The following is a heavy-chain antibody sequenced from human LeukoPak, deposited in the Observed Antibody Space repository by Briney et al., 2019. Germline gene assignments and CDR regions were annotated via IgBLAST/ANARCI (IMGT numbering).Heavy chain of an antibody. CDR1: GFTFSSYA. CDR3: AKDRGIISDY. V-gene: IGHV3-23*01. Sequence: GGSLRLSCAASGFTFSSYAISWVRQAPGKGLEWVSVISGSGGSTYYADSVKGRFTISRDNSKNTLYLQMNSLRVEDTAVYYCAKDRGIISDYWGQGTLVTVSS. J-gene: IGHJ4*02. D-gene: IGHD3-10*01. CDR2: ISGSGGST.